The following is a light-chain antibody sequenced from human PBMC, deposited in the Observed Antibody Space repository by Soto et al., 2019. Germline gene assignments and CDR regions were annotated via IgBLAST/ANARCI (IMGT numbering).Light chain of an antibody. V-gene: IGLV2-23*02. CDR3: CSFAGSNPFPYV. CDR2: EVN. Sequence: SGRTQPASVSGSPGQSITISCTGTISDVGSHNLVSWYQQHPDKAPKLIIYEVNERPSGVSSRFSGSKSGNTASLTVSGLQPDDEADYHCCSFAGSNPFPYVFGTGTKVTVL. J-gene: IGLJ1*01. CDR1: ISDVGSHNL.